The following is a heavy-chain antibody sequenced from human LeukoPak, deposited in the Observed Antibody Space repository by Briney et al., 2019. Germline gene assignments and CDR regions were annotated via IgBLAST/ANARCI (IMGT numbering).Heavy chain of an antibody. D-gene: IGHD2-15*01. CDR3: ARALGYCSGGSCYSYYYGMDV. Sequence: SETLSLTCAVYGGSFSGYYWSWIRQPPGKGLEWIGEINHSGSINYNPSLKSRVTISVDTSKNQFSLKLSSVTAADTAVYYCARALGYCSGGSCYSYYYGMDVWGQGTTVTVSS. J-gene: IGHJ6*02. V-gene: IGHV4-34*01. CDR2: INHSGSI. CDR1: GGSFSGYY.